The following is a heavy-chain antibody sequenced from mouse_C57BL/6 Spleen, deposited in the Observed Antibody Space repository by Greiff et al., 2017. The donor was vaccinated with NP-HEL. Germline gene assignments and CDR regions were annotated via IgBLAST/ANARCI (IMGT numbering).Heavy chain of an antibody. J-gene: IGHJ3*01. V-gene: IGHV5-16*01. CDR2: INYDGSST. CDR3: AREDYYSNRFAY. Sequence: EVKLVESEGGLVQPGSSMKLSCTASGFTFTDYYMAWVRQVPEKGLEWVANINYDGSSTYYLDSLKSRFIISRDNAKNILYLQMSSLKSEDTATYYCAREDYYSNRFAYWGQGTLVTVSA. CDR1: GFTFTDYY. D-gene: IGHD2-5*01.